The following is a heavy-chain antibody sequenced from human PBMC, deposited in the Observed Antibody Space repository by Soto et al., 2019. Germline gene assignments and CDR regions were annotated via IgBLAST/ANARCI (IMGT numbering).Heavy chain of an antibody. J-gene: IGHJ6*02. Sequence: GGSLRLSCGASGFTFSSYAMHWVRQAPGEGLEWVAVISYDGSNNYSADSVKGRFTISRDNSKNTLYLQMNSLRPEDTAVYYCAGVGYYDSSGPNYYYGMDVWGQGTTVTVSS. V-gene: IGHV3-30-3*01. CDR2: ISYDGSNN. D-gene: IGHD3-22*01. CDR3: AGVGYYDSSGPNYYYGMDV. CDR1: GFTFSSYA.